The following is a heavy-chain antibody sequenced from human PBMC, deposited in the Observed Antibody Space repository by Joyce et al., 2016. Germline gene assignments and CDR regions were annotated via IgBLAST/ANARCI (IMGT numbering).Heavy chain of an antibody. D-gene: IGHD3-22*01. CDR2: ISWNSGHI. CDR1: GFKFDDYA. J-gene: IGHJ4*02. CDR3: AKGTDSGHYYLGHHFDY. Sequence: EVHLVESGGGLVQPDRSLRLSCAASGFKFDDYAMHWVRQPPGKGLGGGGRISWNSGHIDYGDSVRGRFSISRDNAKNSLDLQIHSLRPEDTALYFCAKGTDSGHYYLGHHFDYWGQGTRVTVSS. V-gene: IGHV3-9*01.